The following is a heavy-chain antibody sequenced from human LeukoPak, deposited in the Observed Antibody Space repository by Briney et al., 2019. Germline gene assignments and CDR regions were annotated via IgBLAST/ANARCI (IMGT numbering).Heavy chain of an antibody. J-gene: IGHJ6*02. CDR1: RFTFSNYD. CDR3: AKDLGDMDV. CDR2: ISGSGNTI. Sequence: GGSLRLSCAASRFTFSNYDMNWVRQAPGKGLEWVSYISGSGNTIYYADSVKGRFTISRDNAENSLYLQMNSLRAEDTAVYYCAKDLGDMDVWGQGTTVTVSS. V-gene: IGHV3-48*03.